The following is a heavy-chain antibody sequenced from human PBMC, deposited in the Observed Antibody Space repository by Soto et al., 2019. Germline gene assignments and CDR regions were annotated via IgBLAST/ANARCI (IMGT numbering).Heavy chain of an antibody. D-gene: IGHD2-21*02. CDR2: IIPIFGTA. CDR1: GGTFSSYA. Sequence: QVQLVQSGAEVKKPGSSVKVSCKASGGTFSSYAISWVRQAPGQGLEWMGGIIPIFGTANYAQKFQGRVTITADESTSTGYMELSSLRSEDTAVYYCAGEGRGDAHDAFDIWGQGTMVTVSS. V-gene: IGHV1-69*12. J-gene: IGHJ3*02. CDR3: AGEGRGDAHDAFDI.